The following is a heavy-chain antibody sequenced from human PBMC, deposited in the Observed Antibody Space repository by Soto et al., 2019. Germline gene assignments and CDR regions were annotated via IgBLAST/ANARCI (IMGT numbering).Heavy chain of an antibody. D-gene: IGHD3-22*01. J-gene: IGHJ4*02. Sequence: LRLSCAASGFTFSSYAMSWVRQAPGKGLEWVSAISGSGGSTYYADSVKGRFTISRDNSKNTLYLQMNSLRAEDTAVYYCAKVGLNYDSSGYYPGNFDYWGQGTPVTVSS. CDR3: AKVGLNYDSSGYYPGNFDY. CDR2: ISGSGGST. CDR1: GFTFSSYA. V-gene: IGHV3-23*01.